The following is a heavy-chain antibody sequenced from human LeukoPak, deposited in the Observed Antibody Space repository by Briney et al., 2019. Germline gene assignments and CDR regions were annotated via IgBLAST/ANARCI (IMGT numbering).Heavy chain of an antibody. CDR1: GGTFTSYA. J-gene: IGHJ6*03. CDR2: IIPIFGTA. V-gene: IGHV1-69*13. Sequence: SVKVSCKASGGTFTSYAISWVRQAPGQGLEWMGGIIPIFGTANYAQKFQGRVTITADESTSTAYMELSSLRSEDTAVYYCASSPLGQLVYNYYYYMDVWGKGTTVTVSS. D-gene: IGHD6-6*01. CDR3: ASSPLGQLVYNYYYYMDV.